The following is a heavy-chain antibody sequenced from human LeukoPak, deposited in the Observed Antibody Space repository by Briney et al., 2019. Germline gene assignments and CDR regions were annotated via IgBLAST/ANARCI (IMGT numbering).Heavy chain of an antibody. Sequence: SETLSLTCTVSGGSISSYYWSWIRQPAGKGLEWIGSIYYSGSTYYNPSLKSRVTISVDTSKNQFSLKLSSVTAADTAVYYCARLPRTYCGGDCYSYYFDYWGQGTLVTVSS. J-gene: IGHJ4*02. D-gene: IGHD2-21*01. CDR1: GGSISSYY. CDR3: ARLPRTYCGGDCYSYYFDY. CDR2: IYYSGST. V-gene: IGHV4-59*05.